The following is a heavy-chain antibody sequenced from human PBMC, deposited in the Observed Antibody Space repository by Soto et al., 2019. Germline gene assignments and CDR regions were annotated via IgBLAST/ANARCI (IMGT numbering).Heavy chain of an antibody. CDR3: ARDGCTSCYAVRSNYYYYMDV. Sequence: GESLKISCAASGFTFSSYGMHWVRQAPGKGLEWVAVIWYDGSNKYYADSVKGRFTISRDNSKNTLYLQMNSLRAEDTAVYYCARDGCTSCYAVRSNYYYYMDVWGKGTTVTVSS. D-gene: IGHD2-2*01. J-gene: IGHJ6*03. CDR2: IWYDGSNK. CDR1: GFTFSSYG. V-gene: IGHV3-33*01.